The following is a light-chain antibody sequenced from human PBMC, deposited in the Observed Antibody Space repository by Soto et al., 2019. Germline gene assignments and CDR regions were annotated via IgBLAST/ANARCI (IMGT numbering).Light chain of an antibody. CDR3: HQYGGSPGT. Sequence: EIVLKQSTGTLSLSPGERAPLSCRASQSVSSSYLAWYQQRHGQAPRLLIYDASSRATGVPDRFSGSGSGTDLTINFRRLEPEDGAVYDCHQYGGSPGTLGQGTKVDIK. J-gene: IGKJ1*01. CDR2: DAS. CDR1: QSVSSSY. V-gene: IGKV3-20*01.